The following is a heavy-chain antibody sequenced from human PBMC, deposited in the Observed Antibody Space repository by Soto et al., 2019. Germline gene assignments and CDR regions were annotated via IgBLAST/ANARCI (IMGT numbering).Heavy chain of an antibody. V-gene: IGHV4-59*01. CDR1: GGSISSYY. Sequence: SETLSLTCTVSGGSISSYYWSWIRQPPGKGLEWIGYIYYSGSTNYNPSLKSRVTISVDTSKNQFSLKLSSVTAADTAVYYCARGDSPVGPGYCSGGSCYSFGYYYYMDVWGKGTTVTVSS. J-gene: IGHJ6*03. CDR3: ARGDSPVGPGYCSGGSCYSFGYYYYMDV. CDR2: IYYSGST. D-gene: IGHD2-15*01.